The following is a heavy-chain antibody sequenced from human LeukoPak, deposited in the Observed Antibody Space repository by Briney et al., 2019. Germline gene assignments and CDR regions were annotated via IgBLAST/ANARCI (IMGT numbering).Heavy chain of an antibody. D-gene: IGHD3-22*01. CDR2: FDPEDGET. CDR3: ATRSPHYYYDSSGYEFDY. V-gene: IGHV1-24*01. Sequence: ASVKVSCKVSGCTLTELSMHWVRQAPGKGLEWMGGFDPEDGETIYAQKFQGRVTMTEDTSTDTAYMELSSLRSEDTAVYYCATRSPHYYYDSSGYEFDYWGQGTLVTVSS. CDR1: GCTLTELS. J-gene: IGHJ4*02.